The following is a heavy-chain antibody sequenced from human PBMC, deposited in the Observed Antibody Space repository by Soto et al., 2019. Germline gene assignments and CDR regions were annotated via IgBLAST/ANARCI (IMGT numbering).Heavy chain of an antibody. J-gene: IGHJ4*02. V-gene: IGHV1-2*02. CDR3: ARRGGRAGGGFNY. CDR2: INPNSGGT. D-gene: IGHD2-15*01. CDR1: GYTFTGYY. Sequence: ASVKVSCKASGYTFTGYYMHWVRQAPGQGLEWMGWINPNSGGTNYAQKFQGRVTTTRDTSISTAYMELSSLRSDDTAVYYWARRGGRAGGGFNYGGRETLFTVSS.